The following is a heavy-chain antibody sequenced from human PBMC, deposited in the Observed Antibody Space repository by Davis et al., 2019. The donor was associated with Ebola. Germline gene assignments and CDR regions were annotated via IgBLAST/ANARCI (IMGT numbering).Heavy chain of an antibody. CDR3: ARGGRWLQNGFDP. D-gene: IGHD5-24*01. CDR2: IWYDGSNT. V-gene: IGHV3-33*01. Sequence: GESLKISCAASGFTFSSYGMHWVRQAPGKGLEWVAVIWYDGSNTYYADSVKGRFTISRDNSKNTLYLQMNSLRAEDTAVYYCARGGRWLQNGFDPWGQGTLVTVSS. J-gene: IGHJ5*02. CDR1: GFTFSSYG.